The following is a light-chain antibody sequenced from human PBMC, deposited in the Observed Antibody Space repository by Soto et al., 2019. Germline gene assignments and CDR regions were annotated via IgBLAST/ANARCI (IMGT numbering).Light chain of an antibody. CDR1: QSVSNNY. J-gene: IGKJ2*01. Sequence: EVVLTQSPGTLSLSPGERATLSCRASQSVSNNYLAWYQQKPGQSPKLLIFGSSDRATGIPDRFSGSGSGTGFTLTISSLEPEDFAVYYCQQYGISPPYTFGQGTKLEIK. CDR2: GSS. CDR3: QQYGISPPYT. V-gene: IGKV3-20*01.